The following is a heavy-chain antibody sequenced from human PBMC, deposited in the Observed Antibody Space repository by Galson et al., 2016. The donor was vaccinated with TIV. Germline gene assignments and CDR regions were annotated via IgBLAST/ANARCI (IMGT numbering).Heavy chain of an antibody. CDR1: GFIFNNYA. Sequence: LRLSCAASGFIFNNYAMRWVRQAPGRGLEWVAFILYDGSDISYADSVKGRFTISRDSSTLYLQMNSLRIEDTAIYYCAKDLLPFCSGGTCHLYYYYYHGMDIWGQGTTVTVSS. J-gene: IGHJ6*02. CDR2: ILYDGSDI. D-gene: IGHD2-15*01. V-gene: IGHV3-30*02. CDR3: AKDLLPFCSGGTCHLYYYYYHGMDI.